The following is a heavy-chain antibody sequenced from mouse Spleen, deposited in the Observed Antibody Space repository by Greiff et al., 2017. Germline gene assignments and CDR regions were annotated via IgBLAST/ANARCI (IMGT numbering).Heavy chain of an antibody. D-gene: IGHD1-1*01. CDR3: TIIKYGSSYDY. Sequence: EVKLQESGAELVRPGASVKLSCTASGFNIKDDYMHWVKQRPEQGLEWIGWIDPENGDTEYASKFQGKATITADTSSNTAYLQLSSLTSEDTAVYYCTIIKYGSSYDYWGQGTTLTVSS. CDR2: IDPENGDT. CDR1: GFNIKDDY. J-gene: IGHJ2*01. V-gene: IGHV14-4*01.